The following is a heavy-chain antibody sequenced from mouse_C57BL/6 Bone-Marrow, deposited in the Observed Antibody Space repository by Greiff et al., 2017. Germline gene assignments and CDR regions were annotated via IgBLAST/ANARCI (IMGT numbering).Heavy chain of an antibody. CDR3: NTTNWDQRDY. CDR2: IDPENGDT. V-gene: IGHV14-4*01. Sequence: EVQLQQSGAELVRPGASVKLSCTASGFNIKDDYMHWVKQRPEQGLEWIGWIDPENGDTEYASKFQGKATITADTSSNAAYLQLSSLTSEDTAVYYGNTTNWDQRDYWGQGTTLTVSS. CDR1: GFNIKDDY. J-gene: IGHJ2*01. D-gene: IGHD4-1*01.